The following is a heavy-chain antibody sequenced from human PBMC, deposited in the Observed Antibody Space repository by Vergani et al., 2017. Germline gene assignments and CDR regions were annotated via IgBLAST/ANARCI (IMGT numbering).Heavy chain of an antibody. CDR3: ARVGTSSNGDYFDY. D-gene: IGHD2-2*01. CDR2: INPNSGGT. Sequence: QVQLVQSGAEVKKPGASVKVSCKASGYTFTDYFMHLVRQAPGQGLEWMGWINPNSGGTNYAQKFQGRVTMTRDTSISTAYMELSNLRSDDTAVYYCARVGTSSNGDYFDYWGQGTLVTVSS. J-gene: IGHJ4*02. V-gene: IGHV1-2*02. CDR1: GYTFTDYF.